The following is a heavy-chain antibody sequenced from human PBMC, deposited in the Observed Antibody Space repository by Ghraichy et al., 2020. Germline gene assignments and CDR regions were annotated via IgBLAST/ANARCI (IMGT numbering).Heavy chain of an antibody. CDR2: IYHSGTG. D-gene: IGHD2-8*01. CDR1: GGSVSSGSYS. J-gene: IGHJ6*02. V-gene: IGHV4-30-2*01. CDR3: AILASNAVDV. Sequence: SETLSLTCGVSGGSVSSGSYSWTWIRQPPGKGLEWIGYIYHSGTGYYNPSLEGPVTLSVDRSKNQFSLDLTSVTAADTAVYYCAILASNAVDVWGHGTTVTVSS.